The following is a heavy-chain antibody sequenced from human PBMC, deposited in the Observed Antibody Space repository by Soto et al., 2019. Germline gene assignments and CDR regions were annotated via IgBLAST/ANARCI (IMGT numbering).Heavy chain of an antibody. V-gene: IGHV3-23*01. D-gene: IGHD7-27*01. CDR1: GFTFSIFA. Sequence: GGSLRLSCAASGFTFSIFAMSWVRQSPGKGLEWVSTISGSGGSTYYADAVKGRFTISRDNSMDTLYLQMKSLRVEDTAIYYCAKEVSLGSTVDLGYWGQGTLVTVSS. CDR3: AKEVSLGSTVDLGY. J-gene: IGHJ4*02. CDR2: ISGSGGST.